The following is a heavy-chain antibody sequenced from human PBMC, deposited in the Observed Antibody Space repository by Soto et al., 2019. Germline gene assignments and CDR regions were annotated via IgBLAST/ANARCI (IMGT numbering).Heavy chain of an antibody. J-gene: IGHJ4*02. CDR1: HYTFNNST. Sequence: ASVKVSCKGSHYTFNNSTVNWVRQAPGQGLEWMGWIDTYNADTNFAQKFQDRIILTTDRSTSTAYMELRSLRSDDTAVYFCATSYYGILTAFDSWGQGALVTVPQ. CDR3: ATSYYGILTAFDS. CDR2: IDTYNADT. V-gene: IGHV1-18*01. D-gene: IGHD3-9*01.